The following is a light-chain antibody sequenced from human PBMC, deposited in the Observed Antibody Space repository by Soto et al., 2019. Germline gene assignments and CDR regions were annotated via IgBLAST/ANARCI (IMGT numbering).Light chain of an antibody. CDR2: KAS. CDR1: QSISSW. Sequence: DIQMTQSPSTLSASVGDRVTITCRASQSISSWLASYQQKPGKAPKLLIYKASSLESGVPSRFSGSGSGTEFTLTISSLQPDDFATYYCHQYNSWHTFGQGTKLEIK. CDR3: HQYNSWHT. V-gene: IGKV1-5*03. J-gene: IGKJ2*01.